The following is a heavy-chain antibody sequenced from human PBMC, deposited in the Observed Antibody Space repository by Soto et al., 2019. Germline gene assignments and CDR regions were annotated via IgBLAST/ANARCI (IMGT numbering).Heavy chain of an antibody. CDR3: ARRSSGWYFDY. CDR2: ISGSGGST. D-gene: IGHD6-19*01. V-gene: IGHV3-23*01. CDR1: GFTFSSYA. J-gene: IGHJ4*02. Sequence: EVQLLESGGGLVQPGGSLRLSCAASGFTFSSYAMSWVRQAPGKGLEWVSAISGSGGSTYYADSVKGRFTISRDNSKNTLYLQMNSLSAEDAAVYYCARRSSGWYFDYWGQGTVVTVSS.